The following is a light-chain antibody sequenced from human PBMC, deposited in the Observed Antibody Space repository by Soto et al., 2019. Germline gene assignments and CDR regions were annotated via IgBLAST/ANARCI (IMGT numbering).Light chain of an antibody. CDR1: QSVSSN. J-gene: IGKJ1*01. V-gene: IGKV3-20*01. Sequence: EIVMTQSPATLPVSPGERATLSCRASQSVSSNLAWYQQKPGQAPSLLVFATSASATGVPDMFSGSGSGTDFPLTISRLEPEDFAVYYCQQYGSSGTFGQGTKVDIK. CDR3: QQYGSSGT. CDR2: ATS.